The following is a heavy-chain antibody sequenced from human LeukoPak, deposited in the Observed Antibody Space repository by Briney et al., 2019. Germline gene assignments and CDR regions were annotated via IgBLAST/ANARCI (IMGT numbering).Heavy chain of an antibody. V-gene: IGHV3-43*02. D-gene: IGHD3-10*01. CDR2: ISGDSDYT. J-gene: IGHJ4*02. CDR1: GFTFDDYA. Sequence: GGSLRLSCAASGFTFDDYAMHWVRQAPGMGLEWVSLISGDSDYTYYADSVKGRFTISRDNSKNSLYLQMNTLRTEDNALYYCAKGHGSRTGDFEYWGQGTLVTVSS. CDR3: AKGHGSRTGDFEY.